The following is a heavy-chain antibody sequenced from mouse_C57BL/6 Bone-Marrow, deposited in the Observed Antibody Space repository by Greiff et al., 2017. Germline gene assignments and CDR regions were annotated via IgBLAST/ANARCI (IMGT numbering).Heavy chain of an antibody. CDR3: ARDAYDWYFDV. CDR1: GFTFSDFY. Sequence: EVMLVESGGGLVQSGRSLRLSCATSGFTFSDFYMEWVRQAPGKGLEWIAASRNKANDYTTEYSASVKGRFIVSRDTSQSILYLQMQALRAECTAIYYCARDAYDWYFDVWGTGATVTVST. V-gene: IGHV7-1*01. J-gene: IGHJ1*03. CDR2: SRNKANDYTT.